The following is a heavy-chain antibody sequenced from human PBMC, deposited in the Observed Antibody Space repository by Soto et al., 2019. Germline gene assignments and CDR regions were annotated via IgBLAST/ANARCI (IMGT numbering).Heavy chain of an antibody. D-gene: IGHD4-17*01. Sequence: GGSLRLSCAASGFTFSSYGMHWVRQAPGKGLEWVAVIWYDGSNKYYAGSVKGRFTISRDNSKNTLYLQMNSLRAEDTAVYYCARDGWDYGGFDYWGQGTLVTVSS. V-gene: IGHV3-33*01. CDR2: IWYDGSNK. CDR1: GFTFSSYG. J-gene: IGHJ4*02. CDR3: ARDGWDYGGFDY.